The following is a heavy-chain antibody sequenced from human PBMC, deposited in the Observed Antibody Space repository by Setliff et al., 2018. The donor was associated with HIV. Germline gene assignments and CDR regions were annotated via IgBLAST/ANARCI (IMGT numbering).Heavy chain of an antibody. J-gene: IGHJ4*02. D-gene: IGHD1-26*01. CDR2: ITWNRGTI. V-gene: IGHV3-9*01. Sequence: ASGFTLDNYAMSWVRQRPGEGLEWVASITWNRGTIAYADSVKGQFAISRDDAKNLVYLEMNSLKVEDTAVYYCARDATRGGDFDFWGQGTLVTVSS. CDR1: GFTLDNYA. CDR3: ARDATRGGDFDF.